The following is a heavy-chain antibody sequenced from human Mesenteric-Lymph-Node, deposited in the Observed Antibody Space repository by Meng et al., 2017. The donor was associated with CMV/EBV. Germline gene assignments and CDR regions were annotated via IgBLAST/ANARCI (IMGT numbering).Heavy chain of an antibody. CDR3: ARSASSIAARRFFDY. Sequence: ASVQVSCRASGYTFTGYYIHWVRQAPGQGLEWMGWINPNSGGTNYAQKFQGRVTMTRDTSISTAYMELSRLRSDDTAVYYCARSASSIAARRFFDYWGQGTLVTVSS. D-gene: IGHD6-6*01. CDR1: GYTFTGYY. CDR2: INPNSGGT. J-gene: IGHJ4*02. V-gene: IGHV1-2*02.